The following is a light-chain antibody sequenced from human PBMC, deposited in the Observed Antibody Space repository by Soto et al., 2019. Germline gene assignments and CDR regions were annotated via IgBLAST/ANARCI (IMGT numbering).Light chain of an antibody. CDR1: SSDVGGYDY. CDR2: DVD. J-gene: IGLJ1*01. V-gene: IGLV2-11*01. CDR3: CSYAGSYPFV. Sequence: SALAQPRSVSGSPGQSVTISCTGTSSDVGGYDYVSWYQHHPGKAPKLMIYDVDNRPSGVPGRFSGSKSGNTASLTISGLQAEDEAVYYCCSYAGSYPFVFGTGTKVTVL.